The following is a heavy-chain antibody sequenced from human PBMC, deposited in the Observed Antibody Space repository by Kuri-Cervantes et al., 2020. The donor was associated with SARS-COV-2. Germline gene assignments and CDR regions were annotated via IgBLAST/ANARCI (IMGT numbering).Heavy chain of an antibody. CDR2: ISGSGGST. CDR1: GFTFSSYA. D-gene: IGHD2-15*01. Sequence: GGSLRLSCAASGFTFSSYAMSWVRQAPGKGLEWVSAISGSGGSTYYADSVKGRFTISRDNSKNTLYLQMNSLRAEDTAVYYCASQAGAVVVAATEFDYWGRGTLVTVSS. J-gene: IGHJ4*02. CDR3: ASQAGAVVVAATEFDY. V-gene: IGHV3-23*01.